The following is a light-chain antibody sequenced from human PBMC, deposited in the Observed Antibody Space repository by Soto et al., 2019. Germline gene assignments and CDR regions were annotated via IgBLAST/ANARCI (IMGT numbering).Light chain of an antibody. V-gene: IGLV2-14*01. CDR2: DVR. Sequence: QSVLTQPASVSGSPGQSITISCTGTSSDVGGYNYVSWYQQHPGKAPKLMIYDVRNRPSGVSNRFSGSKSVNTASLTISGLQAEVEADYYCSSYTTISTYVFLTGTKVTVL. CDR1: SSDVGGYNY. CDR3: SSYTTISTYV. J-gene: IGLJ1*01.